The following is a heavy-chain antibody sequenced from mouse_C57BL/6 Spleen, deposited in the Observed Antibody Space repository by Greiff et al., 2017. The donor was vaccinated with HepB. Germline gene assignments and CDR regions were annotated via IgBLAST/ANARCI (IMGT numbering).Heavy chain of an antibody. D-gene: IGHD3-2*02. Sequence: EVQLVESGGGLVKPGGSLKLSCAASGFTFSSYAMSWVRQTPEKRLEWVATISDGGSYTYYPDNVKGRFTISRDNAKNNLYLQMSHLKSEDTAMYYCARDKANWYFDVWGTGTTVTVSS. J-gene: IGHJ1*03. CDR2: ISDGGSYT. CDR1: GFTFSSYA. V-gene: IGHV5-4*01. CDR3: ARDKANWYFDV.